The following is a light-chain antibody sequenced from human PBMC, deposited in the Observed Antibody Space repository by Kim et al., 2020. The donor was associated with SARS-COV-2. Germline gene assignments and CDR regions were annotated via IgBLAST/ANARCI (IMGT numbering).Light chain of an antibody. CDR3: QQYGSSLIT. CDR2: GAS. V-gene: IGKV3-20*01. CDR1: QSVSSSY. J-gene: IGKJ5*01. Sequence: EIVLTQSPGTLSLSPGERATLSCRASQSVSSSYLAWYQQKPGQAPRLLIYGASSRATGIPDRFSGSGSGTVFTLTISRLEPEDFAVYYWQQYGSSLITFGQGTRLEIK.